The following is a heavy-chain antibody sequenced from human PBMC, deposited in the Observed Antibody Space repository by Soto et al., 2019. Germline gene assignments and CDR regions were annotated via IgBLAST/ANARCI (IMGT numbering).Heavy chain of an antibody. CDR1: GGTLSGLS. J-gene: IGHJ5*02. CDR3: AQDLGAWFDP. V-gene: IGHV1-69*06. CDR2: IIPIYGTL. Sequence: QVQLVQSGAEVKKPGSSVKVSCRASGGTLSGLSMNWMRQAPGQGLEWMGGIIPIYGTLSHPQKSQGRVTIIADKATSTVYMEMIRLTPDDTAVNYCAQDLGAWFDPWGKGTLVTVSS. D-gene: IGHD1-26*01.